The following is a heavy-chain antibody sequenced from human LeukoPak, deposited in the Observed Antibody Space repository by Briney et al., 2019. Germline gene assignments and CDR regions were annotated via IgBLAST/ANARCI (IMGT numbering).Heavy chain of an antibody. Sequence: SETLSLTCAVSGYSISSGYDWGWIRQPPGKGLDWIGIIYHSGSTYSNPSLKSRVTISVDPSKNQFSLRVTSVTAADTAVYYCARHFVRSGSYWADYWGQGTLVTVPS. D-gene: IGHD1-26*01. J-gene: IGHJ4*02. CDR2: IYHSGST. CDR3: ARHFVRSGSYWADY. CDR1: GYSISSGYD. V-gene: IGHV4-38-2*01.